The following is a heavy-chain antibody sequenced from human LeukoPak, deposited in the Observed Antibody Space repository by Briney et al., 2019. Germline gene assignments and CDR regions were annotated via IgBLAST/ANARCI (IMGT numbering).Heavy chain of an antibody. CDR2: INSGGSGT. Sequence: GGSLRLSCAASGVTFSTSWMHWVRQAPGKGLVWVSRINSGGSGTNYADSVKGRFTISRDNAKNTLYLQMNSLRADDTAVYYCARAPFDSGGYYYDSFDYWGQGTLVTVSS. V-gene: IGHV3-74*01. J-gene: IGHJ4*02. CDR3: ARAPFDSGGYYYDSFDY. D-gene: IGHD3-22*01. CDR1: GVTFSTSW.